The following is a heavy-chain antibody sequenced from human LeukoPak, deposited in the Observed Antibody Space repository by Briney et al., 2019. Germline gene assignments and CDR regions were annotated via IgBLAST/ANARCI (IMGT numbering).Heavy chain of an antibody. V-gene: IGHV4-59*01. CDR2: ISYSGNT. Sequence: SETLSLTCTASGGSIRSYYWSWIRQPPGKGLEWIGYISYSGNTNYNPSLKSRVSISVDSSKKKFSLMLSPVTAADTAVYYCARDLRYDNIGGNYRHQNYMDVWGNGTTVTVSS. CDR1: GGSIRSYY. D-gene: IGHD3-16*01. CDR3: ARDLRYDNIGGNYRHQNYMDV. J-gene: IGHJ6*03.